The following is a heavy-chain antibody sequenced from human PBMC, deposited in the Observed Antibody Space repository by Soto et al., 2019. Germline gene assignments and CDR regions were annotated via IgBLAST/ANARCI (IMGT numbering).Heavy chain of an antibody. CDR3: ARHRVYYGSATPGWFDP. D-gene: IGHD3-10*01. CDR1: GFTLSNYA. CDR2: TSYDGSNK. Sequence: QVQVVESGGGVVQPGRSLRLSRAASGFTLSNYAMHWVRQAPGKGLEWVAVTSYDGSNKCYADSVKGRFTISTDNAITSVSRQMNRLRAEATAVYYCARHRVYYGSATPGWFDPWGQGTLVTVSS. J-gene: IGHJ5*02. V-gene: IGHV3-30-3*01.